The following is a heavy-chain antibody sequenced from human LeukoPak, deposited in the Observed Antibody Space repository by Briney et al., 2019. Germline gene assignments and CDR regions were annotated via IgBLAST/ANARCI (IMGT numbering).Heavy chain of an antibody. CDR3: AREGDNYDYDWGRATEYYFDY. V-gene: IGHV4-38-2*02. D-gene: IGHD3-16*01. CDR2: IYQTGST. Sequence: PSETLSLTCAVSGYPIRSTYYWGWIRQPPGKGLEWIGSIYQTGSTYYNPSLKSRLTISLDMSKNQFSLRLSSVTAADTAVYYCAREGDNYDYDWGRATEYYFDYWGQGTLVTVSS. J-gene: IGHJ4*02. CDR1: GYPIRSTYY.